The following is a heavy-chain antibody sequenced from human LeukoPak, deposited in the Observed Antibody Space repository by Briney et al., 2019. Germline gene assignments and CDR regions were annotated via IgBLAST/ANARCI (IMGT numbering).Heavy chain of an antibody. J-gene: IGHJ4*02. CDR2: IIPIFGTA. Sequence: SVKVSCKASGYTFTSYGISWVRQAPGQGLEWMGGIIPIFGTANYAQKFQGRVTITADESTSTAYMELSSLRSEDTAVYYCAILPRGGNIAATIGLGLFDHWGQGTLVTVSS. CDR3: AILPRGGNIAATIGLGLFDH. D-gene: IGHD5-12*01. V-gene: IGHV1-69*13. CDR1: GYTFTSYG.